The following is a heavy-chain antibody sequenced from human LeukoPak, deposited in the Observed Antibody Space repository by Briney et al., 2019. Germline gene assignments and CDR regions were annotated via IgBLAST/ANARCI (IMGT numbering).Heavy chain of an antibody. CDR3: AKDIYGGNWPNDY. CDR1: GFTFSSYS. CDR2: ISSSSYYI. Sequence: NTGGSLRLSCAASGFTFSSYSMNWVRQAPGKGLEWVSYISSSSYYIYYADSVKGRFTISRDNAKNSLYLQMNSVRAEDTAVYYCAKDIYGGNWPNDYWGQGTLVTVSS. J-gene: IGHJ4*02. D-gene: IGHD4-23*01. V-gene: IGHV3-21*01.